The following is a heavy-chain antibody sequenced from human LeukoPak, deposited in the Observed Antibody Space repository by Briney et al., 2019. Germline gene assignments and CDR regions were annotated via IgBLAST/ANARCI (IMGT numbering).Heavy chain of an antibody. CDR1: GYTFTGYY. CDR3: TRDLGFRLGLRVTYYYYMDV. Sequence: EASVKVSCKASGYTFTGYYMHWVRQAPGQGLEWMGWINPNSGGTNYAQKFQGRVTMTRDTSISTAYTELSRLRSDDTAVYYCTRDLGFRLGLRVTYYYYMDVWGKGTTVTISS. D-gene: IGHD6-19*01. CDR2: INPNSGGT. V-gene: IGHV1-2*02. J-gene: IGHJ6*03.